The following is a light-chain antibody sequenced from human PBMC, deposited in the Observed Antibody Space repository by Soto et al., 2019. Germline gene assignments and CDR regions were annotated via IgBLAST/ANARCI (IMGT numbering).Light chain of an antibody. J-gene: IGKJ1*01. CDR3: QQYNNWPPWT. Sequence: EIVLTQSPGTLSLSPGDRVTLSCRASQSVSSTYLAWNQQTPGQAPRLLIYGASSRATGIPDRFSGSGSGTEFTLTISSLQSEDFAVYYCQQYNNWPPWTFGQGTKVEIK. CDR1: QSVSSTY. V-gene: IGKV3-20*01. CDR2: GAS.